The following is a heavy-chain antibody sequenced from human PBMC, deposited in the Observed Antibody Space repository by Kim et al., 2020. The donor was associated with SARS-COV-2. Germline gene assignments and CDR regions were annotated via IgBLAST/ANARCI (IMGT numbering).Heavy chain of an antibody. J-gene: IGHJ4*02. D-gene: IGHD6-19*01. CDR2: IVVSGANT. V-gene: IGHV3-23*01. CDR3: AKGPYNSFDY. Sequence: GGSLRLSCAASGFTFKSYGMSWVRQAPGKGLEWVSAIVVSGANTFYAGSVKGRFTISRDNSKNTLYLQMNSLRAEDTAVYYCAKGPYNSFDYWGQGILVTVSS. CDR1: GFTFKSYG.